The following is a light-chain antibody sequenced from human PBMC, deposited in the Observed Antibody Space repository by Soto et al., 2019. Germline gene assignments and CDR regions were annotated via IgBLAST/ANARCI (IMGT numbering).Light chain of an antibody. CDR1: QTISSW. CDR2: KAS. CDR3: QQYNSYSEA. J-gene: IGKJ1*01. V-gene: IGKV1-5*03. Sequence: DIQMTQSPSTLAGSVGGRVTITSRASQTISSWLAWYQQKPGKAPKLLIYKASTLKSGVPSRFSGSGSGTEFTLTISSLQPDDFATYYCQQYNSYSEAFGQGTKVDIK.